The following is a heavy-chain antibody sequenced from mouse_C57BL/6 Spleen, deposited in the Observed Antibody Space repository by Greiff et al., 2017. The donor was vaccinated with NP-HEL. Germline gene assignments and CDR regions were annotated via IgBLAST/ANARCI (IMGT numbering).Heavy chain of an antibody. CDR3: TRWIYIGFAY. D-gene: IGHD1-3*01. J-gene: IGHJ3*01. CDR1: GYTFNDYE. V-gene: IGHV1-15*01. CDR2: IDPETGGT. Sequence: VQLQQSGAELVRPGASVTLSCTASGYTFNDYEMHWVKQTPVHGLEWIGAIDPETGGTAYTQKFKGKAILTADKSSSTAYMELRSLTSEDSAVYYCTRWIYIGFAYWGQGTLVTVSA.